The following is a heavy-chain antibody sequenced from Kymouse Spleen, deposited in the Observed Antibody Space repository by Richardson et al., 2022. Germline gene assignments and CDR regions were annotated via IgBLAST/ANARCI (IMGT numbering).Heavy chain of an antibody. CDR2: INHSGST. CDR1: GGSFSGYY. V-gene: IGHV4-34*01. CDR3: ARDILTGYGGMDV. J-gene: IGHJ6*02. Sequence: QVQLQQWGAGLLKPSETLSLTCAVYGGSFSGYYWSWIRQPPGKGLEWIGEINHSGSTNYNPSLKSRVTISVDTSKNQFSLKLSSVTAADTAVYYCARDILTGYGGMDVWGQGTTVTVSS. D-gene: IGHD3-9*01.